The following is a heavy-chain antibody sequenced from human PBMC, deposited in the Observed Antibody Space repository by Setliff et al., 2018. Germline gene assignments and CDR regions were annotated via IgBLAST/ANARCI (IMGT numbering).Heavy chain of an antibody. D-gene: IGHD2-8*02. CDR1: GYTFTNYG. J-gene: IGHJ4*02. V-gene: IGHV1-18*01. CDR2: ISTYNGKT. CDR3: ARYNVLATAHDF. Sequence: ASVKVSCKASGYTFTNYGISWVRRAPGQGLEWMGWISTYNGKTDYAQNLQGRVTMTIDTSTSTAYMELRSLRSDDTAVYYCARYNVLATAHDFWGRGTLVTVSS.